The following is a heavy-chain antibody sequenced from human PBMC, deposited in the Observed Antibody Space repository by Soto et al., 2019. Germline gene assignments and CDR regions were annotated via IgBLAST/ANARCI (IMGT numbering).Heavy chain of an antibody. J-gene: IGHJ6*02. CDR1: GYTFPNHW. D-gene: IGHD1-26*01. Sequence: GESLKISCKGFGYTFPNHWINWVRLVPGKGLEWMRIVFPGDSDTRYSPSLQGQVIISVDESISTAYLQWTRLKASDTAIYYCAKSIEGGPMDVWGQGTTVTVSS. CDR2: VFPGDSDT. V-gene: IGHV5-51*01. CDR3: AKSIEGGPMDV.